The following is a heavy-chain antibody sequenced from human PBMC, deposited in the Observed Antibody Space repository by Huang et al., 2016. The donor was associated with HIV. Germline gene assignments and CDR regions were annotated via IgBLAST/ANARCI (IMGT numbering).Heavy chain of an antibody. D-gene: IGHD4-17*01. V-gene: IGHV1-8*02. Sequence: QVHLVQSGAEVKTPGASVKVSCKASGYTFTNYDTNWVRQAPGRGVEWMGWMNPNTGNTGFAQSFQGRVTMTRKTSITTAYMELTSLTSEDTAVYYCARSAYGDLDYWGLGTLVIVSS. CDR3: ARSAYGDLDY. J-gene: IGHJ4*02. CDR2: MNPNTGNT. CDR1: GYTFTNYD.